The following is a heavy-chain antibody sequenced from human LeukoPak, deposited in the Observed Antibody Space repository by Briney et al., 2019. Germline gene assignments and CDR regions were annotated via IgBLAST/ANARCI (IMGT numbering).Heavy chain of an antibody. V-gene: IGHV1-2*02. CDR1: GYTLTGYY. Sequence: ASVKVSCKASGYTLTGYYMHWVRQAPGQGLERMGWINPNSGGTNYAQKFQGRVTMTRDTSISTAYMKLSRLRSDDTAVYYCARFGSIAAGLDYWGQGTLVTVSS. CDR2: INPNSGGT. CDR3: ARFGSIAAGLDY. D-gene: IGHD6-13*01. J-gene: IGHJ4*02.